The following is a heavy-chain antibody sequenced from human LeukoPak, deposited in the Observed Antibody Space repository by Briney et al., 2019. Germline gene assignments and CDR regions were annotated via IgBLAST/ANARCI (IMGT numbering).Heavy chain of an antibody. CDR2: ISSSSSTI. CDR3: ARGAYHYED. J-gene: IGHJ4*02. CDR1: VFTFSSHS. D-gene: IGHD3-16*01. V-gene: IGHV3-48*01. Sequence: PGGCLRLSCAASVFTFSSHSMNWVRQAPRNGLEWVSYISSSSSTIYYADSVKGRFTISRDNAKNSLYLQMNSLRAEDTAVYYCARGAYHYEDWGQGTLVTVSS.